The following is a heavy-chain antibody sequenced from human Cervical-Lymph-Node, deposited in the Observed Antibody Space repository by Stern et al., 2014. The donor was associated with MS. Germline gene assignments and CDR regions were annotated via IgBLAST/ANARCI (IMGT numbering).Heavy chain of an antibody. CDR1: DASISSFY. V-gene: IGHV4-59*08. D-gene: IGHD3-22*01. Sequence: QVQLQESGPGLMKPSETLSLTCTVSDASISSFYWSWIRQSPGKGLEWIGYIYHGGSTNYNPSLKSRVTIAVDASKTQFSLHLSFVTAADTAMYYCARLTYYDSTGYFDPWGQGIQVTVSS. CDR2: IYHGGST. J-gene: IGHJ5*02. CDR3: ARLTYYDSTGYFDP.